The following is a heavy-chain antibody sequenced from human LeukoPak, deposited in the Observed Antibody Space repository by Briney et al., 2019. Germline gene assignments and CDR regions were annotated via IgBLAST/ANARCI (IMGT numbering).Heavy chain of an antibody. V-gene: IGHV3-48*02. CDR3: ARGTYYDFWSGHNWFDP. D-gene: IGHD3-3*01. CDR2: ISSSSSTI. J-gene: IGHJ5*02. CDR1: GFTFSSYS. Sequence: GGSLRLSCAASGFTFSSYSMNWVRQAPGKGLEWVSYISSSSSTIYYADSVKGRFTISRGNAKNSLYLQMNSLRDEDTAVYYCARGTYYDFWSGHNWFDPWGQGTLVTVSS.